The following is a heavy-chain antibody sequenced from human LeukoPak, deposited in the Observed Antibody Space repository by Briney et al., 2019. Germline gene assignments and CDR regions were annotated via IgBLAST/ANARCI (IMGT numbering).Heavy chain of an antibody. J-gene: IGHJ3*02. V-gene: IGHV3-11*04. CDR2: ISSSGNTK. Sequence: PGGSLRLSCAASGFTFSDYYMSWIRRAPGKGLEWVSYISSSGNTKHYADSVKGRFTVSRDNAKNSLYLQMNSLRAEDTAVYYCAKDLGDRLRYFDWLSLDAFDIWGQGTMVTVSS. CDR1: GFTFSDYY. CDR3: AKDLGDRLRYFDWLSLDAFDI. D-gene: IGHD3-9*01.